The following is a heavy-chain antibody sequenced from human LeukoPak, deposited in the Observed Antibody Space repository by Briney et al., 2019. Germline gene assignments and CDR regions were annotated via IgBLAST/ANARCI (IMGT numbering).Heavy chain of an antibody. V-gene: IGHV3-20*04. CDR3: AKDSTLHAWFGELFSF. CDR2: INWNGGST. Sequence: AGGSLRLSCAASGFTFDDYGMSWVRQAPGKGLEWVSGINWNGGSTGYADSVEGRFTISRDNAKNSLYLQMNSLRAEDTAVYYCAKDSTLHAWFGELFSFWGPGTLVTVSS. CDR1: GFTFDDYG. J-gene: IGHJ4*02. D-gene: IGHD3-10*01.